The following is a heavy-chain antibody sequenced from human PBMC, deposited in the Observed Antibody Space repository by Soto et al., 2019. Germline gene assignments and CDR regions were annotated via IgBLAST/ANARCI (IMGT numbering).Heavy chain of an antibody. J-gene: IGHJ6*03. V-gene: IGHV3-9*01. CDR2: ISWNSGSI. Sequence: PGGSLRLSCAASGFTFDDYAMHWVRQAPGKGLEWVSGISWNSGSIGYADSVKGRFTISRDNAKNSLYLQMNSLRAEDTALYYCAKDNSEHYGDHTDLYYYYYMDVWGKGTTVTVSS. CDR3: AKDNSEHYGDHTDLYYYYYMDV. D-gene: IGHD4-17*01. CDR1: GFTFDDYA.